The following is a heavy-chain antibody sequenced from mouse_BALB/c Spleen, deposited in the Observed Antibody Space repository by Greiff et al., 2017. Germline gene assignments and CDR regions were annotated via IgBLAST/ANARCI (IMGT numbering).Heavy chain of an antibody. CDR2: IDPANGNT. J-gene: IGHJ4*01. D-gene: IGHD5-1*01. CDR3: ARSKVPYAMDY. CDR1: GFNIKDTY. V-gene: IGHV14-3*02. Sequence: VHVKQSGAELVKPGASVKLSCTASGFNIKDTYMHWVKQRPEQGLEWIGRIDPANGNTKYDPKFQGKATITADTSSNTAYLQLSSLTSEDTAVYYCARSKVPYAMDYWGEGTSVTVSS.